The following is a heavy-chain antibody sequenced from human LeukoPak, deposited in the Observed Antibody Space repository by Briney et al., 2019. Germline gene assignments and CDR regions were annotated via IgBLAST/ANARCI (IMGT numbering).Heavy chain of an antibody. CDR3: ARHDRTRATLNWFDP. V-gene: IGHV4-59*08. D-gene: IGHD1-1*01. J-gene: IGHJ5*02. CDR1: GGSISSYY. Sequence: SETPSLICSVSGGSISSYYWSWIRQPPGKGLEWIGYIYYSGSTSYNPSLKSRVTISVDTSKNQFSLKLSSVTAADTAVYYCARHDRTRATLNWFDPWGQGTLVTVSS. CDR2: IYYSGST.